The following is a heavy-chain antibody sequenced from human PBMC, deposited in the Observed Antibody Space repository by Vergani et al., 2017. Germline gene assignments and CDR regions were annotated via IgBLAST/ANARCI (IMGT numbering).Heavy chain of an antibody. CDR1: ADSISSGSYY. J-gene: IGHJ4*02. CDR2: IYYSGLT. D-gene: IGHD6-19*01. Sequence: QLQLQQSGPGLVKPSETLFLTCTVSADSISSGSYYWGWIRQPPGKSLEWIGGIYYSGLTYYNPSLKSRVASSVDPSKNQFSLKVTSVTAADTAVYFCARQRPGSGWSPGDFDDWGQGILVTVSS. V-gene: IGHV4-39*01. CDR3: ARQRPGSGWSPGDFDD.